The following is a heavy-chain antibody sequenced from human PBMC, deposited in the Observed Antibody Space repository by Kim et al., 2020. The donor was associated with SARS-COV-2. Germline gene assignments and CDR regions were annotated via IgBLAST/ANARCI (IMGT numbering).Heavy chain of an antibody. J-gene: IGHJ5*02. Sequence: NYNPSLKSRLTISVDTSKNQFSLKLTSVTAADTAVYYCVRECFYSGWFDTWGQGTLVTVSS. V-gene: IGHV4-59*01. CDR3: VRECFYSGWFDT. D-gene: IGHD2-21*01.